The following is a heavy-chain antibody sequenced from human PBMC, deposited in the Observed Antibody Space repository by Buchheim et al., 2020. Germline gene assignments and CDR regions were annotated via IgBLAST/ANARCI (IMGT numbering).Heavy chain of an antibody. CDR2: INHSGST. J-gene: IGHJ6*02. CDR3: ARGRIAVAGMDYYYGMDV. CDR1: GGSFIGYY. V-gene: IGHV4-34*01. Sequence: QVQLQQWGAGLLKPSETLSLTCAVYGGSFIGYYWSWIRQPPGKGLEWIGEINHSGSTNYNPSLKSRVTISVDTSKNQFSLKLSSVTAADTAVYYCARGRIAVAGMDYYYGMDVWGQGTT. D-gene: IGHD6-19*01.